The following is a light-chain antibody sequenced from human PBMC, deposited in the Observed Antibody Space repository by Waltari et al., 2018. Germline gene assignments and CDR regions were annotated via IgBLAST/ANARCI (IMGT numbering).Light chain of an antibody. CDR1: QTVLYSSNNKNY. CDR2: WAS. J-gene: IGKJ4*01. V-gene: IGKV4-1*01. Sequence: DIVMTQSPDSLAVSLGERATINCKSSQTVLYSSNNKNYLAWYQHKPGQPPKVPISWASTRESGVPDRFSGSGSGTDFTLTVSSLQAEDVAVYYCQQYHSTPLTFGGGTKVEIK. CDR3: QQYHSTPLT.